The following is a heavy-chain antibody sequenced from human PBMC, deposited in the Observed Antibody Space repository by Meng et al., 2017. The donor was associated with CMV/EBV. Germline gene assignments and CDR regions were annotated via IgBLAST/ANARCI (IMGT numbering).Heavy chain of an antibody. CDR3: ARYGSGPPAKRQNWYFDL. V-gene: IGHV1-3*02. CDR2: SNAGNGNT. Sequence: FTSYARHWVRQAPGQRLEWMGWSNAGNGNTKYSQEFQGRVTITRDTSASTAYMELSSLRSEDTAVYYCARYGSGPPAKRQNWYFDLWGRGTLVTVSS. D-gene: IGHD3-10*01. CDR1: FTSYA. J-gene: IGHJ2*01.